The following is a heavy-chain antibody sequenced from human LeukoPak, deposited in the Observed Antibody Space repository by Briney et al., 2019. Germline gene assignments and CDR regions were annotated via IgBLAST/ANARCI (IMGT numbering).Heavy chain of an antibody. CDR2: INTVGSTI. D-gene: IGHD1-14*01. CDR3: ARSNQADDY. J-gene: IGHJ4*02. Sequence: GGSLTLFCSASGFTFSSYWVLWLRPVTGKGLGWVARINTVGSTITNADSVKGRFTIPRDSAKNTLYLQIDSLRAEDTGVYYCARSNQADDYWGQGTLVTVSS. V-gene: IGHV3-74*01. CDR1: GFTFSSYW.